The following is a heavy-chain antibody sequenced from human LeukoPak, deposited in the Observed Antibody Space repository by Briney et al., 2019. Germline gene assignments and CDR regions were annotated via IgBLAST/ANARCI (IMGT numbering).Heavy chain of an antibody. CDR1: GFPFRRYA. V-gene: IGHV3-23*01. CDR2: ITDDEDT. CDR3: AKVDYWSPENYFDS. D-gene: IGHD1-1*01. J-gene: IGHJ4*02. Sequence: PGGSLRLSCVASGFPFRRYAITWVRQTPGKGLESVSVITDDEDTYYADSVKGRFTISRDNSQNTVFLQMNSLRVEDTAVYYCAKVDYWSPENYFDSWGQGTLVTVSS.